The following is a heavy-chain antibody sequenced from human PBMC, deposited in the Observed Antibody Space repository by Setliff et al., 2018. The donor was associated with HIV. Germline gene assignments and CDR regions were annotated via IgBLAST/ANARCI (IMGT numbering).Heavy chain of an antibody. V-gene: IGHV3-15*01. CDR3: AKGVKWLDP. J-gene: IGHJ5*02. CDR2: IKSKAEGGTS. D-gene: IGHD3-16*01. Sequence: PGGSLRLSCAASGFSFTNARMSWVRQAPGKGLEWIGHIKSKAEGGTSDYAAPVKGRFTISRQDSRNTLYLQMNSLKTEDTAAYYCAKGVKWLDPWGQGIQVTVSS. CDR1: GFSFTNAR.